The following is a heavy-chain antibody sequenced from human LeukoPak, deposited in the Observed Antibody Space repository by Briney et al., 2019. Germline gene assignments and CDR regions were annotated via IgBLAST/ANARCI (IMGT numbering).Heavy chain of an antibody. CDR2: IYYSGST. Sequence: PSETLSLTCTVFGGSISSSSYYWGWIRQPPGKGLEWIGSIYYSGSTYYNPSLKSRVTISVDTSKNQFSLKLSSVTAADTAVYYCARDRAAAAPYYFDYWGQGTLVTVSS. CDR1: GGSISSSSYY. J-gene: IGHJ4*02. V-gene: IGHV4-39*07. CDR3: ARDRAAAAPYYFDY. D-gene: IGHD6-13*01.